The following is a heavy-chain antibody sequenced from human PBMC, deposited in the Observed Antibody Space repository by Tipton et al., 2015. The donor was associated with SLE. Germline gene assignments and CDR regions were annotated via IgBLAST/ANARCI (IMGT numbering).Heavy chain of an antibody. J-gene: IGHJ3*02. Sequence: TLSLTCTVSGGPISSHYWSWIRQPPGKGLEWIGYIYYSGSTNYNPSLKSRVTISVDTSKDQFSLKLSSVTAADTAVYYCARDRIWFGEFPIWGQGTMVTVSS. CDR1: GGPISSHY. V-gene: IGHV4-59*11. D-gene: IGHD3-10*01. CDR3: ARDRIWFGEFPI. CDR2: IYYSGST.